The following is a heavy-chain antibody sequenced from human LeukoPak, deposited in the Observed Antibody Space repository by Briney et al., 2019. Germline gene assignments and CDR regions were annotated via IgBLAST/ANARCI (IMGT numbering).Heavy chain of an antibody. CDR1: GFTFSSYA. CDR2: ISGSGGST. Sequence: HPGGSLILSCAASGFTFSSYAMSWVRQAPGKGLEWVSVISGSGGSTYKADSVKGRFTISRDNSKNKLSLQMKSLRSDDTAVYYCAKAPGYCSGGTCYDDWGQGSLVTVSS. V-gene: IGHV3-23*01. D-gene: IGHD2-15*01. CDR3: AKAPGYCSGGTCYDD. J-gene: IGHJ4*02.